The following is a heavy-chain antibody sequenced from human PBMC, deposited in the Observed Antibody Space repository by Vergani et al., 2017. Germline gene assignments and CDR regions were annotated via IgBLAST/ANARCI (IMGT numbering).Heavy chain of an antibody. Sequence: QVQLVQSGAEVKKPGASVKVSCKASGYTFTSYYMHWVRQAPGQGLEWMGIINPSGGSTSYAQKFQGRVTMTRDTSTSTVYMELSSLRSEDTAVYYCAREGIVVVPAATFYYYYYMDVWGKGTTVTVSS. J-gene: IGHJ6*03. CDR1: GYTFTSYY. CDR2: INPSGGST. V-gene: IGHV1-46*01. D-gene: IGHD2-2*01. CDR3: AREGIVVVPAATFYYYYYMDV.